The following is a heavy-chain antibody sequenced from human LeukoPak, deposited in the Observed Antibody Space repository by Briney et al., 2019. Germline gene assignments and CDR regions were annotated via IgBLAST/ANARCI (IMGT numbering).Heavy chain of an antibody. CDR1: GYTFTSYG. CDR3: ARDGHSQDYYDSSGQNWFDP. J-gene: IGHJ5*02. V-gene: IGHV1-18*01. Sequence: GASVKVSCKASGYTFTSYGISWVRQAPGQGLEWMGWISAYNGNTNYAQKLQGRVTMTPDTSTSTAYMELRSLRSDDTAVYYCARDGHSQDYYDSSGQNWFDPWGQGTLVTVSS. D-gene: IGHD3-22*01. CDR2: ISAYNGNT.